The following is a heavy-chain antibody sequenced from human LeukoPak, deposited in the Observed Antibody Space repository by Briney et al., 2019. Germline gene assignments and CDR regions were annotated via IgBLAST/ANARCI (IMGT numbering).Heavy chain of an antibody. CDR2: FYDRGTT. Sequence: SETLSLTCTVSGGSTSESTYYGGWIHQTPGKGLEWIWSFYDRGTTHYNPSHKSRVTTSVDTTKHQFSLTLSSVTAADTAVYYCPRSKIGYFYWGQGTLVTVSS. CDR1: GGSTSESTYY. CDR3: PRSKIGYFY. V-gene: IGHV4-39*01. D-gene: IGHD1-26*01. J-gene: IGHJ4*02.